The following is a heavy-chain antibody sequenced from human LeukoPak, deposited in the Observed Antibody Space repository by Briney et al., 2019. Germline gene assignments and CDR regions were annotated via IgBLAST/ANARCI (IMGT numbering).Heavy chain of an antibody. CDR2: IYYTGSA. CDR1: GGSISSYY. CDR3: ARAPPYSSGRGGFDP. Sequence: SETLSLTCTVSGGSISSYYWTWIRQPPEKGLEWIGYIYYTGSAYHNPSLKSRVTISVDTSNNQFSLKLSSVTVADTAVYFCARAPPYSSGRGGFDPWGQGTLVTVSS. V-gene: IGHV4-59*01. D-gene: IGHD6-19*01. J-gene: IGHJ5*02.